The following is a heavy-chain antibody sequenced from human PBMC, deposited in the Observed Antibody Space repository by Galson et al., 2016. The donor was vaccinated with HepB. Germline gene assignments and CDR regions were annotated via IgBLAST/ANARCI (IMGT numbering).Heavy chain of an antibody. V-gene: IGHV3-11*04. CDR3: ARDSSSGYVIEAFDI. J-gene: IGHJ3*02. CDR2: ISSSSNTI. D-gene: IGHD5-12*01. Sequence: SLRLSCAASGFIFSDYHINWIRQAPGKGLEWISYISSSSNTIHYADSVKGRFTVSRDYAKNSLYLQMNSLRAEDTAVYYCARDSSSGYVIEAFDIWGQGTMVTVSS. CDR1: GFIFSDYH.